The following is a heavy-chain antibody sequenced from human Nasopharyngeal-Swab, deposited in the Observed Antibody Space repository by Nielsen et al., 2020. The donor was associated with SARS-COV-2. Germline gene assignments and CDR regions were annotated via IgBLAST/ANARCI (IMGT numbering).Heavy chain of an antibody. CDR2: ISGSGDTT. CDR1: GFTFSSYA. Sequence: GGSLRLSCAASGFTFSSYAMSWVPQAPGKGLEWVSSISGSGDTTYCADSVKGRFTISRDNSKNTLYLQLNSLRAEDTAVYYCAKGAVGGAVAGTQYFQHWGQGTQVTVSS. V-gene: IGHV3-23*01. D-gene: IGHD6-19*01. CDR3: AKGAVGGAVAGTQYFQH. J-gene: IGHJ1*01.